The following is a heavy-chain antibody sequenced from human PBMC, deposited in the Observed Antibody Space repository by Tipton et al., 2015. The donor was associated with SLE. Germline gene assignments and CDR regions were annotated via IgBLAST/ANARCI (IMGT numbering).Heavy chain of an antibody. CDR1: GGSITGYY. V-gene: IGHV4-59*08. CDR2: IDQFGSA. J-gene: IGHJ3*01. D-gene: IGHD3-3*01. CDR3: ARHGYDFWSGYYHHVFDV. Sequence: TLSPTCIVSGGSITGYYWSWIRQPPGKRLEWIGYIDQFGSANYNPSLQNRVTISVGRSKTQFSLKLRSVSAADSAMYYCARHGYDFWSGYYHHVFDVWGQGTMLTVSS.